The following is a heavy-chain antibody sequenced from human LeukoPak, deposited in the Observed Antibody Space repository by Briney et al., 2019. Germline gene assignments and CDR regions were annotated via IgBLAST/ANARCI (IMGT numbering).Heavy chain of an antibody. J-gene: IGHJ5*02. CDR1: GGSFSGYY. Sequence: SETLSLTCAVYGGSFSGYYWSWIRQPPGKGLEWIGEINHSGSTNYNPSFKSRVTISVDTSKNQFSLKLSSVTAADTAVYYCARGLRFGIAVNWFDPWGQGTLVTVSS. CDR3: ARGLRFGIAVNWFDP. V-gene: IGHV4-34*01. D-gene: IGHD6-19*01. CDR2: INHSGST.